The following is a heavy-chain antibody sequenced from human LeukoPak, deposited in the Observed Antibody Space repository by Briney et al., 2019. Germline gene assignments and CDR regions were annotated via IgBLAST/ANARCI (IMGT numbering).Heavy chain of an antibody. D-gene: IGHD3-10*01. J-gene: IGHJ5*02. CDR1: GFTFSDYY. CDR3: GKGRGEGYYGLT. CDR2: ISSSSSYT. Sequence: AGGSLRLSCAASGFTFSDYYMSWIRQAPGKGLEWVSYISSSSSYTNYADSVKGRFTISRDNAKNSLYLQVNSLRAEDTAVYYCGKGRGEGYYGLTWGQGTLVTVSS. V-gene: IGHV3-11*06.